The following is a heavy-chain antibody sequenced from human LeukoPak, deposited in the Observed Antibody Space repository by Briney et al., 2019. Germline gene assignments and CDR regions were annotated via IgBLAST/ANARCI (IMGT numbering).Heavy chain of an antibody. CDR1: GGSITSIHYY. CDR2: IYYFGST. Sequence: SETLSLTCTVSGGSITSIHYYWGWIRQPPGKGLEWIGNIYYFGSTYYNPSLRSRLTISVDTSKNQSSLKLSSVTAADTALYYCARMTCGGGTCWWFDPWGQGTLVSVSS. J-gene: IGHJ5*02. V-gene: IGHV4-39*01. D-gene: IGHD2-15*01. CDR3: ARMTCGGGTCWWFDP.